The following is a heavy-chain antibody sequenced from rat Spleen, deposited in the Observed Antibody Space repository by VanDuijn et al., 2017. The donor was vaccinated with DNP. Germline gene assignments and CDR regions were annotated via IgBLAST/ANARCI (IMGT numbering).Heavy chain of an antibody. CDR2: INKDSNTI. J-gene: IGHJ2*01. V-gene: IGHV4-2*01. CDR1: GFNFNDYW. Sequence: EVKLVESGGGLVQPGRSLKLSCAASGFNFNDYWMGWARQAPGKGLEWIGQINKDSNTINYTPSLKDKFTISRDNAQNTLYLQMSKLGSEDTAIYYCAKGPDYGFYSDYVDYWGQGVMVTVSS. D-gene: IGHD1-6*01. CDR3: AKGPDYGFYSDYVDY.